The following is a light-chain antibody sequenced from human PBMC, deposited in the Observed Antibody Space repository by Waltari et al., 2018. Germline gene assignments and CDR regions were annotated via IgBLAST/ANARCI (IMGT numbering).Light chain of an antibody. CDR3: QTWDDTTVV. V-gene: IGLV3-1*01. J-gene: IGLJ2*01. CDR2: EDS. CDR1: KLDDKY. Sequence: SYELTQPPSVSVSPGQTASISCSGHKLDDKYVSWYHQKPGQSPVLVIYEDSKRPSGVPERFSGSNSGNTATLTISGTQAMDEGDFYCQTWDDTTVVFGGGTKVTVL.